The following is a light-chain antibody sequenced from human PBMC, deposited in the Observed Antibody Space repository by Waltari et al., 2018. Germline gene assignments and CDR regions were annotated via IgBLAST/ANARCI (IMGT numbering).Light chain of an antibody. CDR3: QQSYGTPPT. Sequence: DIQMTQSPSSLSASVGDRVTITCRASQYISSYLNWYQQKPGKAPKLLIYAASSLQSGVPSRFSVSGSGTDFTLTISSLQPEDFATYYCQQSYGTPPTFGQGTKVEIK. CDR1: QYISSY. CDR2: AAS. J-gene: IGKJ1*01. V-gene: IGKV1-39*01.